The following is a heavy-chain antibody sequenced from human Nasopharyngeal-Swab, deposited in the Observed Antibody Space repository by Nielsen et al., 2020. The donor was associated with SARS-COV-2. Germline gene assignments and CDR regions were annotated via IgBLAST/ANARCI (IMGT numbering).Heavy chain of an antibody. CDR2: ISWNSGTI. V-gene: IGHV3-9*01. CDR3: ARDAARSWYNWSDP. J-gene: IGHJ5*02. D-gene: IGHD6-13*01. CDR1: GFTFDDYA. Sequence: SLKISRAASGFTFDDYAMHWVRQAPGKGLEWVSGISWNSGTIGYADSVKGRFTISRDNAKNSLFLQMNSLRTEDTALYYCARDAARSWYNWSDPWGQGTLVTVSS.